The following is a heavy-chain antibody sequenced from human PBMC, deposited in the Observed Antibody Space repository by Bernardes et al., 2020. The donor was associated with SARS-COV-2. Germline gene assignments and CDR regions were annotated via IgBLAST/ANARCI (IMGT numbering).Heavy chain of an antibody. Sequence: ASVKVSCKASGYTFTGYYMHWVRQAPGQGLEWMGWINPNSGGTNYAQKFQGRVTMTRDTSISTAYMELSRLRSDDTAVYYCARSITIFGVVIMQRWYYFDYWGQGTLVTVSS. D-gene: IGHD3-3*01. V-gene: IGHV1-2*02. CDR1: GYTFTGYY. CDR3: ARSITIFGVVIMQRWYYFDY. J-gene: IGHJ4*02. CDR2: INPNSGGT.